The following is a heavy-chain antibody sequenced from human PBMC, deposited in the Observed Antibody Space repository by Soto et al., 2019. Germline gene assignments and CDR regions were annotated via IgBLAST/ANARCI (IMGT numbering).Heavy chain of an antibody. CDR1: GFTFSSYS. J-gene: IGHJ4*02. V-gene: IGHV3-21*01. D-gene: IGHD6-13*01. CDR3: ARASSGIAAAGTNYFDY. CDR2: ISSSSSYI. Sequence: GGSLRLSCAASGFTFSSYSMNWVRQAPGKGLEWVSSISSSSSYIYYADSVKGRFTISRDNAKNSLYLQMNSLRAEDTAVYYCARASSGIAAAGTNYFDYWGQGTLVTVSS.